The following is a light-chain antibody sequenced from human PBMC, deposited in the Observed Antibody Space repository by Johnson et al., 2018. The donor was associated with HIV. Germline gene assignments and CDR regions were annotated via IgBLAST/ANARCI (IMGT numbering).Light chain of an antibody. Sequence: LPQPPSVSAAPGQKVTISCSGSSSNIGNNYVSWYQQLPGTAPKLLIYDNNKRPSGIPDRFSGSKSGTSATLGITGLQTGDEADYYCGTWDPSLSAGEVFGTGTKVTVL. CDR2: DNN. CDR3: GTWDPSLSAGEV. J-gene: IGLJ1*01. CDR1: SSNIGNNY. V-gene: IGLV1-51*01.